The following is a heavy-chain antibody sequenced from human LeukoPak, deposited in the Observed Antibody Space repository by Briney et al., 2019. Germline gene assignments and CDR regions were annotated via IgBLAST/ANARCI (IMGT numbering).Heavy chain of an antibody. J-gene: IGHJ4*02. CDR2: IYHSGST. Sequence: SETVSLTCTVSGYSISSGYYWGWIRQPPGKELEWIGSIYHSGSTYYNPSLKSRVTISVDTSKNQFSLKLSSVTAADTAVYYCATTRYYYNSRSYGAPYYFDYWGQGTLVTVSS. CDR3: ATTRYYYNSRSYGAPYYFDY. V-gene: IGHV4-38-2*02. CDR1: GYSISSGYY. D-gene: IGHD3-10*01.